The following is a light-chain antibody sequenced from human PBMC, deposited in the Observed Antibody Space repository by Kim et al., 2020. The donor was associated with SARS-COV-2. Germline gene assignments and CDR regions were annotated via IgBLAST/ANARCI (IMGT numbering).Light chain of an antibody. J-gene: IGLJ3*02. CDR1: KFGDKY. CDR2: EDS. Sequence: VPPGQTASITCSGDKFGDKYVCWYQQKPGQSPVRVIYEDSRRPSGIPERFLGSNSGNTATLTISGTQAMDEADYYCQAWDSSTGVFGGGTQLTVL. CDR3: QAWDSSTGV. V-gene: IGLV3-1*01.